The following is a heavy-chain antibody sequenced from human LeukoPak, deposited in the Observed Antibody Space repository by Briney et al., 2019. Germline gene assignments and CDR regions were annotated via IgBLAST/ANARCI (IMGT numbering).Heavy chain of an antibody. J-gene: IGHJ4*02. CDR3: ARVEWEPWRLDY. CDR1: GGSFSGYY. CDR2: INDSEST. Sequence: PSETLSLTCAVYGGSFSGYYWSWIRQTPGKGLEWIGEINDSESTNYNPSLKSRVTISVDTSKNQFSLKLSSVTAADTAVYYCARVEWEPWRLDYWGQGTLVTVSS. D-gene: IGHD1-26*01. V-gene: IGHV4-34*01.